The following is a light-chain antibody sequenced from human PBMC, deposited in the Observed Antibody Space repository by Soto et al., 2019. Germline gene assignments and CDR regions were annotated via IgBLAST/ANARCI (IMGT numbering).Light chain of an antibody. CDR3: QQLSRYPLT. Sequence: DIQFTQSPSVLSASVGDTGAITCRTSQALSNYLAWYQQKPGKTPDLLIYSASTLQSGVPSRFSGSGSETEFRLTIRALQPEDFATYYCQQLSRYPLTFGGGTKVDIK. CDR1: QALSNY. J-gene: IGKJ4*01. V-gene: IGKV1-9*01. CDR2: SAS.